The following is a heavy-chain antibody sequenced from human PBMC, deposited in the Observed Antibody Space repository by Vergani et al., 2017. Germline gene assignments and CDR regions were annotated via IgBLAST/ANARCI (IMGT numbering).Heavy chain of an antibody. CDR3: ARSSAVYCSGGSCDYYYGMDV. V-gene: IGHV4-59*11. Sequence: QVQLQESGPGLVKPSETLSLTCTVSGGSISSHYWSWIRQPPGKGLEWIGYIYYSGSTNYNPSLKSRVTISVDTSKNQFSLKLSSVTAADTAVYYCARSSAVYCSGGSCDYYYGMDVWGQGTTVTVSS. D-gene: IGHD2-15*01. CDR2: IYYSGST. CDR1: GGSISSHY. J-gene: IGHJ6*02.